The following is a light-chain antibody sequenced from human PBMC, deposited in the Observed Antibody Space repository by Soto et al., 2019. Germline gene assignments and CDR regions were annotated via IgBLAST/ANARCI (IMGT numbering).Light chain of an antibody. CDR3: QQYGSSLLT. V-gene: IGKV3-20*01. J-gene: IGKJ4*01. Sequence: EIVLTQSPGTLSLSPGERATLSCRASQSVSSSYLAWYQQKPGQAPRLLIYGASSRATGIPDRFSGSGSGIDFTLTISRLEPEDFAVYYCQQYGSSLLTFGGGTEVEIK. CDR2: GAS. CDR1: QSVSSSY.